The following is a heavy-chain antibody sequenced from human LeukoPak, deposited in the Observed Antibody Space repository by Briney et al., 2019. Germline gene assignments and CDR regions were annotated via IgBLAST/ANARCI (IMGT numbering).Heavy chain of an antibody. CDR1: GLTFDDYG. D-gene: IGHD3-3*01. CDR2: ITGTGGHT. CDR3: AKVRDTREWYKDAFDV. Sequence: GGSLRLSCAASGLTFDDYGMSWVRQAPGKGLEWVSAITGTGGHTYYVASVKGRFTVSRDNSRNTLDLQMSSLRGEDSAIYYCAKVRDTREWYKDAFDVWGQGTRVTASS. V-gene: IGHV3-23*01. J-gene: IGHJ3*01.